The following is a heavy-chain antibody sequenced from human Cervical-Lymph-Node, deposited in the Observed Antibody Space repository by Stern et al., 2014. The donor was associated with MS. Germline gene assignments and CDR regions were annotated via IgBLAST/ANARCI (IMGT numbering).Heavy chain of an antibody. CDR3: GRDFEGGGMDV. CDR2: ISNSGDT. J-gene: IGHJ6*02. Sequence: QLQLQESGPGRVKPSETLSLTCLVSGDSISRGYFYWTWLRQPPGKGLEWLASISNSGDTNYSPSLKSRVNISVDTANNQFSLNLSPVTAADTATYYCGRDFEGGGMDVWGQGSTVTVSS. V-gene: IGHV4-61*01. D-gene: IGHD3-16*01. CDR1: GDSISRGYFY.